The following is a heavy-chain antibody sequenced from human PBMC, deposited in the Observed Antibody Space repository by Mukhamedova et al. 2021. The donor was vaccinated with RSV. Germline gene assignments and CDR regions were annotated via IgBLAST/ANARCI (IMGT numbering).Heavy chain of an antibody. D-gene: IGHD4-23*01. Sequence: GEGLEWVGFIRSNAYGGTTEYAASVKGKFTISRDDSKSIAYLQMNSLKTEDTAVYYCTRRGGLSTNSPYYFDYWGQGTLVTVSS. CDR2: IRSNAYGGTT. J-gene: IGHJ4*02. V-gene: IGHV3-49*02. CDR3: TRRGGLSTNSPYYFDY.